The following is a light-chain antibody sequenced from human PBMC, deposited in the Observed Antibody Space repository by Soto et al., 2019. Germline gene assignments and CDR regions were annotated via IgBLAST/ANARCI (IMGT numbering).Light chain of an antibody. CDR3: SSYTRDKTVL. Sequence: QSVLTQPASVSGSPGQSITISCTGSSTDVGGYNYVSWHQQHPGKAPKLMIFDVTKRPSGVSNRFSGSKSGDTASLTISGLQAEDEADYYCSSYTRDKTVLFGGGTQLTV. CDR2: DVT. V-gene: IGLV2-14*03. CDR1: STDVGGYNY. J-gene: IGLJ2*01.